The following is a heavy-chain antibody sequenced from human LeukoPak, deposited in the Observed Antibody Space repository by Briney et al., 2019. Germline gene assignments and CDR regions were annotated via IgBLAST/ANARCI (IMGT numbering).Heavy chain of an antibody. D-gene: IGHD5-18*01. Sequence: GESLKISCKGSGYSFTSYWIGWVRQMPGKGLEWMGIIYPGDSDTRYSPSFQGQVTISADKSISTAYLQWSSLKASDTAMYYCARPSELRGYSYGPVVGFFDYWGQGTLVTVSS. CDR2: IYPGDSDT. CDR1: GYSFTSYW. J-gene: IGHJ4*02. V-gene: IGHV5-51*01. CDR3: ARPSELRGYSYGPVVGFFDY.